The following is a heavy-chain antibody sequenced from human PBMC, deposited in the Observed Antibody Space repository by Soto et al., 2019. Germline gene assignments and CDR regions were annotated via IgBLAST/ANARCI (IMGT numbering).Heavy chain of an antibody. CDR3: AHQRPGYNWNYLGAFDI. Sequence: SGPTLVNPTQTLTLTCTFSGFSLSTSGVGVGWIRQPPGKALEWLALIYWDDDKRYSPSLKSRLTITKDTSKNQVVLTMTNMDPVDTATYYCAHQRPGYNWNYLGAFDIWGQGTMVTVSS. D-gene: IGHD1-7*01. CDR2: IYWDDDK. V-gene: IGHV2-5*02. J-gene: IGHJ3*02. CDR1: GFSLSTSGVG.